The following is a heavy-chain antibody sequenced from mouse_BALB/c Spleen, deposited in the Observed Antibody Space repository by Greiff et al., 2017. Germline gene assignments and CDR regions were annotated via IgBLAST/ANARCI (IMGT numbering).Heavy chain of an antibody. CDR1: GYTFTSYW. CDR3: ARLGSSGYVAMDY. J-gene: IGHJ4*01. D-gene: IGHD3-1*01. Sequence: VQLQQSGAELVKPGASVKLSCKASGYTFTSYWMHWVKQRPGQGLEWIGEINPSNGRTNYNEKFKSKATLTVDKSSSTAYMQLSSLTSEDSAVYYCARLGSSGYVAMDYWGQGTSVTVSS. CDR2: INPSNGRT. V-gene: IGHV1S81*02.